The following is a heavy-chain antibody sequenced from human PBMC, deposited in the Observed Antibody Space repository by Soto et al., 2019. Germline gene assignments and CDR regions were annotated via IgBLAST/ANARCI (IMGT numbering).Heavy chain of an antibody. CDR3: AREPTRTSRMDV. CDR2: IYYSGST. J-gene: IGHJ6*02. D-gene: IGHD4-17*01. CDR1: GGSISGGGYY. Sequence: SETLSLTCTVSGGSISGGGYYWSWIRQHPGKGLEWIGYIYYSGSTYYNPSLKSRVTISVDTSKNQFSLKLSSVTAADTAVYYCAREPTRTSRMDVWGQGTTVTVSS. V-gene: IGHV4-31*03.